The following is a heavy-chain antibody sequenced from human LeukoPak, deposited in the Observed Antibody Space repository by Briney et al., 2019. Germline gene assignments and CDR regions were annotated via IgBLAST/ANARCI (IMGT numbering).Heavy chain of an antibody. CDR3: ARDLAVVTKYWYFDL. CDR1: GFTFSDYW. CDR2: INTDGSTI. J-gene: IGHJ2*01. V-gene: IGHV3-74*01. D-gene: IGHD4-23*01. Sequence: GGSLRLSCAASGFTFSDYWLHWVRQAPGKGLVWVSRINTDGSTINYAGSVKGRFTISRDNAKNSLYLQMNSLRAEDTALYYCARDLAVVTKYWYFDLWGRGTLVTVSS.